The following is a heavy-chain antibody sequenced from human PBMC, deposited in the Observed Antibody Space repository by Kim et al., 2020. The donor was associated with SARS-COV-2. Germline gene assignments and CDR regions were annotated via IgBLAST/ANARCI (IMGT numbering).Heavy chain of an antibody. Sequence: QKCQGRVTITADESTSTAYMELSSLRSEDTAVYYCARVGDTAMVNDAFDIWGQGTMVTVSS. V-gene: IGHV1-69*01. CDR3: ARVGDTAMVNDAFDI. J-gene: IGHJ3*02. D-gene: IGHD5-18*01.